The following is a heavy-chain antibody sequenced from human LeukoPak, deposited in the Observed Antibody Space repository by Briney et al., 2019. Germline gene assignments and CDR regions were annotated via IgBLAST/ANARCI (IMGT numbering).Heavy chain of an antibody. CDR3: VGGIGWLPDY. V-gene: IGHV3-7*01. CDR1: GLTFSAYW. Sequence: GGSLRLSCAASGLTFSAYWGNWVRHAPGKGLEWVANIEQDGSEKNYVDSVKGRFTISRDNGENSLYLQMNSLRVEDTGVYYCVGGIGWLPDYWGQGTLVTVSS. D-gene: IGHD6-19*01. J-gene: IGHJ4*02. CDR2: IEQDGSEK.